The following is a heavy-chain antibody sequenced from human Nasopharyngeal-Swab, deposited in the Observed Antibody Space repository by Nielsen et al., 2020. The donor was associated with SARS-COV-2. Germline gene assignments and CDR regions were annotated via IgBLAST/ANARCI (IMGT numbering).Heavy chain of an antibody. D-gene: IGHD1-20*01. J-gene: IGHJ4*02. CDR1: GFTFTSSA. V-gene: IGHV1-58*01. CDR3: AAAVLTGTHMIFDY. CDR2: IVVGSGNT. Sequence: SVKVSCKASGFTFTSSAVQWVRQARGQRLEWIGWIVVGSGNTNYAQKLQERVTITRDMSTSTAYMELSSLRSEDTAVYYCAAAVLTGTHMIFDYWGQGTLVTVSS.